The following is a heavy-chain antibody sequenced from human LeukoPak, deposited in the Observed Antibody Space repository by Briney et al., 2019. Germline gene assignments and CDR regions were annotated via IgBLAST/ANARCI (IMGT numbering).Heavy chain of an antibody. J-gene: IGHJ3*02. CDR3: ASYTDAFDI. Sequence: SETLSLTCTVSGYSISSGYYWGWIRQPPGKGLEWIGSIYHSGSTYYNPSLKSRVTISVDTSKNQFSLKLSSVTAADTAVYYCASYTDAFDIWGQGTMVTVSS. V-gene: IGHV4-38-2*02. CDR2: IYHSGST. CDR1: GYSISSGYY. D-gene: IGHD3-16*01.